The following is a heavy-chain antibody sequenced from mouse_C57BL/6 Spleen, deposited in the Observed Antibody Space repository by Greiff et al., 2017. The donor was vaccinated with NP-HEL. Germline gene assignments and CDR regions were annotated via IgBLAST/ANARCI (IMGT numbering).Heavy chain of an antibody. CDR1: GFTFTDYY. CDR2: IRNKANGYTT. Sequence: EVKLVESGGGLVQPGGSLSLSCAASGFTFTDYYMSWVRQPPGKALEWLGFIRNKANGYTTEYSASVKGRFTISRDNSQSILYLQMNALRAEDSATYYCARYITSGSSPYAMDYWGQGTSVTVSS. J-gene: IGHJ4*01. V-gene: IGHV7-3*01. D-gene: IGHD1-1*01. CDR3: ARYITSGSSPYAMDY.